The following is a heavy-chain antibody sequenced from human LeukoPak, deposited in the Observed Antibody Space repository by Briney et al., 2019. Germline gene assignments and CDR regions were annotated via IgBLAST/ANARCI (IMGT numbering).Heavy chain of an antibody. D-gene: IGHD2-15*01. CDR3: ARDGVGYCSGSSCYSNGMDV. CDR2: ISSSSSYI. Sequence: GGSLRLSCAASGFTFSSYSMNWVRQAPGKGLEWVSSISSSSSYIYYADSVKGRFTISRDNAKNSLYLQMNSLRAEDTAVYYCARDGVGYCSGSSCYSNGMDVWGQGTTVTVSS. CDR1: GFTFSSYS. V-gene: IGHV3-21*01. J-gene: IGHJ6*02.